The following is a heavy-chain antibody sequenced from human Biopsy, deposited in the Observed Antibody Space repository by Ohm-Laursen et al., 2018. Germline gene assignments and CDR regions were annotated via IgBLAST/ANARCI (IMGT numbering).Heavy chain of an antibody. CDR3: ARLTGDPSY. V-gene: IGHV4-59*07. J-gene: IGHJ4*02. CDR1: GGSNTDDY. Sequence: SDTLSLTCTVSGGSNTDDYWNWIRQSPEKGLEWIGFIYYTGHTNYNPSLKSRATISVDTSKNQFSLKVISVTAADTAVYYCARLTGDPSYWGQGILVTVSS. D-gene: IGHD7-27*01. CDR2: IYYTGHT.